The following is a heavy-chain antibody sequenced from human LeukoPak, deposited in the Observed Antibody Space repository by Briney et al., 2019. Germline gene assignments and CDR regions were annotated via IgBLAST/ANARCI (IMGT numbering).Heavy chain of an antibody. CDR2: MNPNSGNT. CDR3: ARAIDRLWYYYYMDV. Sequence: GASVKVSCKASGYTFTSYDINWVRQATGQGLEWMGWMNPNSGNTGYAQKFQGRVTITRNTSISTAYMEVSSLRSEDTAVYYCARAIDRLWYYYYMDVWGKGTTVTVSS. CDR1: GYTFTSYD. J-gene: IGHJ6*03. D-gene: IGHD4/OR15-4a*01. V-gene: IGHV1-8*03.